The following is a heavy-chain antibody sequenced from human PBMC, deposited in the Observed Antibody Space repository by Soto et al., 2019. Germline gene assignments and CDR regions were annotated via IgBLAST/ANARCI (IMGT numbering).Heavy chain of an antibody. J-gene: IGHJ4*02. CDR1: GFTFSTYA. CDR2: ISSNGNSA. D-gene: IGHD6-19*01. Sequence: EVQLVESGAGLVQPGGSLSLSCAASGFTFSTYAMHWVRQSPGKGLEYVSAISSNGNSAYYANSVKGRFTISRDNSKNTQVVQMGSLRAEDMAVYYCARDAYINGWRGCDYWGQGTVVTVSS. CDR3: ARDAYINGWRGCDY. V-gene: IGHV3-64*01.